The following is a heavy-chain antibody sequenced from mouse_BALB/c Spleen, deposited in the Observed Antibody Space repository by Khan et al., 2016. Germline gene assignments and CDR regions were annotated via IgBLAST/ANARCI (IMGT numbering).Heavy chain of an antibody. V-gene: IGHV3-6*02. CDR1: GYSITSGYY. Sequence: EVQLQESGPGLVKPSQSLSLTCSVTGYSITSGYYWNWIRQFPGNKLEWMGYISYDGSNNYNPSLKNRISITRDTSKNQFFLKLNSVTTEDTATYDGAGYSYYFDYWGQGTTLTVSS. CDR3: AGYSYYFDY. J-gene: IGHJ2*01. CDR2: ISYDGSN.